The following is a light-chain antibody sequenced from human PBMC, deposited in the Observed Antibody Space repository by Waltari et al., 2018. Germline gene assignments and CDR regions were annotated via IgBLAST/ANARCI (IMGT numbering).Light chain of an antibody. Sequence: IVLTQSPATLSLSPGERATLSCRASQSLSSYLAWYQQKPGQPPRLVIYDTSHRAAGIPPRFSGSGSGTDFTLTISSLQSEDFALYYCQQYHNWPYTFGQGTKLEIK. CDR3: QQYHNWPYT. CDR1: QSLSSY. CDR2: DTS. V-gene: IGKV3-11*01. J-gene: IGKJ2*01.